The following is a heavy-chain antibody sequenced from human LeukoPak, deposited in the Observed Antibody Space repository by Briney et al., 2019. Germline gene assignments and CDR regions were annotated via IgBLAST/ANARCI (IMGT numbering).Heavy chain of an antibody. D-gene: IGHD3-10*01. CDR2: INHSGST. V-gene: IGHV4-34*01. CDR1: GGSFSGYY. Sequence: SETLSLTCPVYGGSFSGYYWSWIRQPPGKGLEWIGEINHSGSTNYNPSLKSRVTISVDTSKNQFSLKLSSVTAADTAVYYCARVGELDSWGQGTLVTVSS. CDR3: ARVGELDS. J-gene: IGHJ5*02.